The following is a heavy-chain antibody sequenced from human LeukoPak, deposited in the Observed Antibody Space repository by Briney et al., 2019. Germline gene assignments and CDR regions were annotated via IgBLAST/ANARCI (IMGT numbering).Heavy chain of an antibody. J-gene: IGHJ4*02. CDR1: GGSVSSSSYY. Sequence: PSETLSLTCTVSGGSVSSSSYYWSWIRQPPGKGLEWIGEINHSGSTNYNPSLKSRVTISVDTSKNQFSLKLSSVTAADTAVYYCARGSIRYYYGSGSYRYYFDYWGQGTLVTVSS. V-gene: IGHV4-39*07. CDR3: ARGSIRYYYGSGSYRYYFDY. CDR2: INHSGST. D-gene: IGHD3-10*01.